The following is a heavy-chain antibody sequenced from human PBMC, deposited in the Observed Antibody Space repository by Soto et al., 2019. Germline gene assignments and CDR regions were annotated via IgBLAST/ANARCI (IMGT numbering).Heavy chain of an antibody. Sequence: SVKVSCKASGGTFSSYAISWVRQAPGQGLEWMGGIIPIFGTANYAQKFQGRVTITADESTSTAYMELSSLRSEDTAAYYCARGGIAAAGAFDYWGQGTLVTVSS. CDR2: IIPIFGTA. D-gene: IGHD6-13*01. CDR3: ARGGIAAAGAFDY. V-gene: IGHV1-69*13. J-gene: IGHJ4*02. CDR1: GGTFSSYA.